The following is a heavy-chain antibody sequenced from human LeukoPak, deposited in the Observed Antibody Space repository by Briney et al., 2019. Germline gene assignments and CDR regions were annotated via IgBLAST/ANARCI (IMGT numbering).Heavy chain of an antibody. CDR3: ARESETSGWYDY. D-gene: IGHD6-19*01. Sequence: GGSLRLSCAAPGFIFGNYAIHWVRQAPGKGLEWVSLISGDGGSTFYADSVKGRFTISRDNSKNSLSLQMSSLRSEDTALYYCARESETSGWYDYWGQGTLVTVSP. V-gene: IGHV3-43*02. CDR1: GFIFGNYA. J-gene: IGHJ4*02. CDR2: ISGDGGST.